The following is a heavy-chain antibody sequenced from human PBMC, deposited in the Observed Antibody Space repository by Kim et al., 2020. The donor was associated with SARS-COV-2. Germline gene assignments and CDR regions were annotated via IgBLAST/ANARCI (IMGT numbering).Heavy chain of an antibody. CDR2: IWYDGSNK. CDR1: GFTFSNYG. V-gene: IGHV3-33*01. D-gene: IGHD1-26*01. CDR3: ERERLVGATTGFVY. J-gene: IGHJ4*02. Sequence: GGSLRLSCAASGFTFSNYGMHWVRQAPGKGLEWVAGIWYDGSNKYYAYSVKGRFTISSDNYNNTQSLQMKSLRAENTAAYYCERERLVGATTGFVYWRQG.